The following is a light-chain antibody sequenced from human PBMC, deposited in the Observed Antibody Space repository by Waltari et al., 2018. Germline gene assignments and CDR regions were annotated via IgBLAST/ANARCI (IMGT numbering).Light chain of an antibody. CDR2: GIS. CDR3: QQYFNWPLT. J-gene: IGKJ1*01. V-gene: IGKV3-15*01. Sequence: IVMTQSPGPLSVSPGQRAPLSCRASETIYNFLAWYQQKPGQSPRLLIHGISTRAAGVPARFTGSGSGADFTLTIDSLQSDDFALYFCQQYFNWPLTFGQGTKVEI. CDR1: ETIYNF.